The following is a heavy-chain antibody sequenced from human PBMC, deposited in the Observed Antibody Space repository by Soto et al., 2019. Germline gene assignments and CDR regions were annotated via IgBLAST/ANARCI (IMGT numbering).Heavy chain of an antibody. CDR3: AKGAEVIAASHMGLDT. D-gene: IGHD2-15*01. Sequence: GGSLRLSCAASGFTFYTFAMSWVRQAPGKGLEWVSTITDSGDSTYYADSVKGRFTISRDNSKSTLYLQMNSLRAEDTAIYYCAKGAEVIAASHMGLDTWGQGTIVTVYS. V-gene: IGHV3-23*01. CDR2: ITDSGDST. J-gene: IGHJ5*02. CDR1: GFTFYTFA.